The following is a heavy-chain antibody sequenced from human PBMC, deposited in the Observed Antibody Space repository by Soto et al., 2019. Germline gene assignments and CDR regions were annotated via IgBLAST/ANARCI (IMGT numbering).Heavy chain of an antibody. V-gene: IGHV4-4*02. J-gene: IGHJ4*02. Sequence: QVQLQESGPGLVKPSGTLSLTCTFSGGSISSDNWWTWVRQPPGKGLEWIGEMYHSGSTNYSPSRKSRLTISVDKSKNQFSLKLTSVTAADTALYYCARASAASLVRGAIINWGQGTLVTVSS. CDR3: ARASAASLVRGAIIN. CDR2: MYHSGST. D-gene: IGHD3-10*01. CDR1: GGSISSDNW.